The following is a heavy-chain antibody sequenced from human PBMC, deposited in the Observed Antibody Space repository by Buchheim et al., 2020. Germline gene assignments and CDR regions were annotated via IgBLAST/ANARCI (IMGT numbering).Heavy chain of an antibody. CDR1: GGSFSGYY. Sequence: QVQLQESGPGPVKPSQTLSLTCAVYGGSFSGYYWSWIRQPPGKGLEWVGEIDHSGSTNYNPSLKSRVTISVDTSKNQFSLKLSSVTAADTAVYYCARGPLDWGQGTL. V-gene: IGHV4-34*09. J-gene: IGHJ4*02. CDR3: ARGPLD. CDR2: IDHSGST.